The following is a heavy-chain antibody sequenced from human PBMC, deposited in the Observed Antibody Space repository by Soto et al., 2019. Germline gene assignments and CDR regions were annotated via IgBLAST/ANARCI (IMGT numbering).Heavy chain of an antibody. CDR3: ARGVGYSYGTGYFDY. J-gene: IGHJ4*02. V-gene: IGHV3-21*01. D-gene: IGHD5-18*01. CDR1: GFTFSSYS. CDR2: ISSNSSYI. Sequence: EVQLVESGGGLVKPGGSLRLSCAASGFTFSSYSMNWVRQAPGKGLEWVSSISSNSSYIYYADSVKGRFTISRDNAKNSLYLQMNSLRAEDTAVYYCARGVGYSYGTGYFDYWGQGTLVTVSS.